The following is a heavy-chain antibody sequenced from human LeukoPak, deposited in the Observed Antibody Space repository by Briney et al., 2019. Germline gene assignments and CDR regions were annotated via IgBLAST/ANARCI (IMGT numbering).Heavy chain of an antibody. D-gene: IGHD6-13*01. J-gene: IGHJ6*03. Sequence: GGSLRLSCAASGFTFDDYAMHWVRQAPGKGLEWVSGISWNSGSIGYADSVKGRFTISRDNSKNTLYLQMNSLRAEDTAVYYCAKLTEAAGKWDYYYYYMDVWGKGTTVTISS. CDR2: ISWNSGSI. CDR1: GFTFDDYA. CDR3: AKLTEAAGKWDYYYYYMDV. V-gene: IGHV3-9*01.